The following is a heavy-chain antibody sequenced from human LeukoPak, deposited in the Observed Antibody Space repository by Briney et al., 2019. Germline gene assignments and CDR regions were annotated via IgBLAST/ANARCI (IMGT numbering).Heavy chain of an antibody. J-gene: IGHJ4*02. CDR3: ARHVRTYCSSTSCYTIDY. CDR1: GDSITSNYY. D-gene: IGHD2-2*02. CDR2: IYYSGSP. V-gene: IGHV4-39*01. Sequence: SETLSLTCTVSGDSITSNYYWGWIRQPPGKGLEWIGSIYYSGSPYYNPSLKSRITISVDTSKNQFSLKLSSVTAADTAVYYCARHVRTYCSSTSCYTIDYWGQGTLVTVSS.